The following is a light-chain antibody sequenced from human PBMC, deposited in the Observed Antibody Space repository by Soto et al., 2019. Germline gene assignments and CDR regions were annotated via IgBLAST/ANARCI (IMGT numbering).Light chain of an antibody. CDR3: RSYTSSITLV. J-gene: IGLJ2*01. Sequence: QSALTQPASVSGSPGQSITISCTGTSSDVGGYNYVSWYQQHPGKAPKLMIYDVSNRPSGVSNRFSGSKSGNTAALTISVLQAEDEADYYCRSYTSSITLVFGGGTKLTVL. V-gene: IGLV2-14*01. CDR2: DVS. CDR1: SSDVGGYNY.